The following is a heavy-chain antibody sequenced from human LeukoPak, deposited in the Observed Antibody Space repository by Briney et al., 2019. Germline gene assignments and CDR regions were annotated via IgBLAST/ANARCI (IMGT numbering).Heavy chain of an antibody. D-gene: IGHD3-22*01. CDR1: GYTFGNYW. J-gene: IGHJ4*02. CDR2: TYRGSDT. CDR3: ARLDGYHQNSGYHPRYFDY. Sequence: GESLKISCTASGYTFGNYWIGWVRQMPGQGLEWMAITYRGSDTRYSPSFPGQVTITVDITTAYLQWRSLKASDTAMYYCARLDGYHQNSGYHPRYFDYWGQGTLDTVSS. V-gene: IGHV5-51*01.